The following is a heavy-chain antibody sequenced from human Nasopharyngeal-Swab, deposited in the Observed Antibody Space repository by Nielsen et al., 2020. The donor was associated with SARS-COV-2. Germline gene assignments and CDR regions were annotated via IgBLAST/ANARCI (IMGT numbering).Heavy chain of an antibody. J-gene: IGHJ6*02. Sequence: GGSLRLSCAASGFTFSSYAMSWVRQAPGKGLEWVSAISGSGGSTYYADSVKGRSTISRDNSKNTLYLQMNSLRAEDTVVYYCASPYPYCSGGSCYTGRYYYGMDVWGQGTTVTVSS. CDR3: ASPYPYCSGGSCYTGRYYYGMDV. D-gene: IGHD2-15*01. V-gene: IGHV3-23*01. CDR2: ISGSGGST. CDR1: GFTFSSYA.